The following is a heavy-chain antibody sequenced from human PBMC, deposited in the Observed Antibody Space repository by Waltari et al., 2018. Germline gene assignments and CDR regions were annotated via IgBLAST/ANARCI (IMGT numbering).Heavy chain of an antibody. V-gene: IGHV4-59*08. D-gene: IGHD3-3*01. CDR2: IYYSEST. CDR3: ARQGHYDFWTGYYLFDY. Sequence: QVQLQESGPGLVKPSETLSLTCTVSGGSISNYYWSWIRQSPGKGLEWIGSIYYSESTNYNPSLKSRVTLSVDTSKNHFSLKLSSVTAADTALYYCARQGHYDFWTGYYLFDYWGQGTLVTVSS. J-gene: IGHJ4*02. CDR1: GGSISNYY.